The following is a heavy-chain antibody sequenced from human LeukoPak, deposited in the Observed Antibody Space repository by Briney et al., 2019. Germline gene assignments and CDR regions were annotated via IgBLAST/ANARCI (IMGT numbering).Heavy chain of an antibody. CDR3: ARTVYSSSSYYYYGMDV. V-gene: IGHV5-51*01. Sequence: GESLKISCKGSGYSFTSYWIGWVRQMPGKGLEWMGIIYPGDSDTRYSPSFQGQVTISADKSISTAYLQWSSLKASDTAMYYCARTVYSSSSYYYYGMDVWGQGTTVTVSS. CDR1: GYSFTSYW. D-gene: IGHD6-6*01. CDR2: IYPGDSDT. J-gene: IGHJ6*02.